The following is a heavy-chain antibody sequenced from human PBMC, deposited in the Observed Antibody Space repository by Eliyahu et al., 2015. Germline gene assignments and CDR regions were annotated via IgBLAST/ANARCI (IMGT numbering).Heavy chain of an antibody. D-gene: IGHD1-26*01. J-gene: IGHJ6*02. Sequence: QVQLVQSGAEVKKPGSSVKVSCRASGGSFGXYAISWVRQAPGQGLEWMGRIIPLINLTNYAPKFQGRVTITADKSTTTAYMELNSLTSDDTAVYYCARDTFSGSYGYYAMDVWGQGTTATVSS. CDR1: GGSFGXYA. V-gene: IGHV1-69*04. CDR3: ARDTFSGSYGYYAMDV. CDR2: IIPLINLT.